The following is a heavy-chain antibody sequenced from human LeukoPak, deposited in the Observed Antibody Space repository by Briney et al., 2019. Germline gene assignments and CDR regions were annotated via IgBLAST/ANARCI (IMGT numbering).Heavy chain of an antibody. V-gene: IGHV1-46*01. CDR3: ARHVRHELDNWFDP. CDR2: INPSGGST. J-gene: IGHJ5*02. Sequence: ASVKVSCKASGYTFTSYYMHWVRQAPGQGLEWMGIINPSGGSTSYAQKFQGRVTMTRDMSTSTAYMELRSLTSDDTAVYYCARHVRHELDNWFDPWGQGTLVTVSS. D-gene: IGHD6-13*01. CDR1: GYTFTSYY.